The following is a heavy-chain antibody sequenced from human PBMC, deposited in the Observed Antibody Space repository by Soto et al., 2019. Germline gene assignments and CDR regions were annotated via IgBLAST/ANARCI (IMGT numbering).Heavy chain of an antibody. CDR1: CVSISFSY. V-gene: IGHV4-59*01. J-gene: IGHJ4*02. Sequence: SETLSLTCYVSCVSISFSYLIWLLQSPGKGLEWLGYVYYTGSTNYSPSLRSRVSISVDTSKNEFSLRLSSVTAADTAVYFCARSVAVPGAHIDYWGQGTQVTVSS. CDR3: ARSVAVPGAHIDY. CDR2: VYYTGST. D-gene: IGHD6-19*01.